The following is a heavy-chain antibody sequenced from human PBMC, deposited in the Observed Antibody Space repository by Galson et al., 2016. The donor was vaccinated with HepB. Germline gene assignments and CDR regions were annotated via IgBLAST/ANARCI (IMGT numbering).Heavy chain of an antibody. V-gene: IGHV3-64*04. Sequence: SLRLSCAASGFTFNDPAMHWVRQAPGKGLEYLSAITCDGGSTYHADFVKGRFSISRDNSKNTLYLQMTSLRPEDTAIYYCVRDPSGRIYGMTSRLDYWSQGTLVTVSS. J-gene: IGHJ4*02. CDR1: GFTFNDPA. CDR3: VRDPSGRIYGMTSRLDY. CDR2: ITCDGGST. D-gene: IGHD1-26*01.